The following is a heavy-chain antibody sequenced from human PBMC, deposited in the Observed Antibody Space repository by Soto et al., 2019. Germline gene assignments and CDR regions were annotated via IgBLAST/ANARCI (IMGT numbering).Heavy chain of an antibody. D-gene: IGHD2-15*01. J-gene: IGHJ6*02. CDR3: VKDLSRTGGYYYYYYGMDV. V-gene: IGHV3-64D*08. CDR2: ISSNGGST. CDR1: GFTFSSYA. Sequence: GGPLRLSCSASGFTFSSYAMHRVRQAPGKGLEYVSAISSNGGSTYYADSVKGRFTISRDNSKNTLYLQMSSLRAEDTAVYYCVKDLSRTGGYYYYYYGMDVWGQGTTVTVSS.